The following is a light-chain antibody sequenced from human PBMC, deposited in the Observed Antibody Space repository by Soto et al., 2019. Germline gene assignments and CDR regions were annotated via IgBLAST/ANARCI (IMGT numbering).Light chain of an antibody. CDR1: QSVDSDY. Sequence: EIVVTQSPGTLSLSPGERATLSCRVSQSVDSDYVAWYQQKPGQPPRLLIYGTSKTAPAIPDRFSGGGSGTAFTLTSSRLEPEDFAVYYWQQYGNSPPVNFGGGTKVEMK. V-gene: IGKV3-20*01. CDR2: GTS. CDR3: QQYGNSPPVN. J-gene: IGKJ4*01.